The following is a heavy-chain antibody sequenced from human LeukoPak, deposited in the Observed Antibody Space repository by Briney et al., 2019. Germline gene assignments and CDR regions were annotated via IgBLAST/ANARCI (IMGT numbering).Heavy chain of an antibody. V-gene: IGHV1-46*02. J-gene: IGHJ4*02. Sequence: ASVKVSCKAPRDMLNSYHIHWVRQAPGEGLEWMGMINPGGDGPNYSQKFRGRVDVTWDASANIVYMELSWLRPEDTAVYYCARDRDSYGSFDYWGQGTLVTVSS. CDR3: ARDRDSYGSFDY. CDR1: RDMLNSYH. D-gene: IGHD5-18*01. CDR2: INPGGDGP.